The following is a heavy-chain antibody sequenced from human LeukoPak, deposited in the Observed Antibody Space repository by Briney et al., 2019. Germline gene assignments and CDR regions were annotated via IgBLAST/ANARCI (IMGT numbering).Heavy chain of an antibody. D-gene: IGHD2-21*01. CDR3: ARGPVVVIAKPYNWFDP. CDR1: GYTFTSYD. Sequence: ASVKVSCKASGYTFTSYDINWVRQATGQGLEWMGWMNPNSGNTGYVQKFQGRVTITRNTSISTAYMELSSLRSEDTAVHYCARGPVVVIAKPYNWFDPWGQGTLVTVSS. J-gene: IGHJ5*02. V-gene: IGHV1-8*03. CDR2: MNPNSGNT.